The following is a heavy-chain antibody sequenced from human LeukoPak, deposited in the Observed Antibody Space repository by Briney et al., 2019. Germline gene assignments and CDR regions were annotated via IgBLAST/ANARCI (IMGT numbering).Heavy chain of an antibody. CDR3: ARGEVFSYESGSGSSVWGK. J-gene: IGHJ4*02. CDR2: INRGGNT. CDR1: DGSFSGYY. V-gene: IGHV4-34*01. D-gene: IGHD3-10*01. Sequence: SETLSLTCAVYDGSFSGYYWTWIRQPPGKGLEWIGEINRGGNTNYDPSLKSRVTISTDTSKNQFSLRLNSVTAADAAMYYCARGEVFSYESGSGSSVWGKWGQGTLVIVSS.